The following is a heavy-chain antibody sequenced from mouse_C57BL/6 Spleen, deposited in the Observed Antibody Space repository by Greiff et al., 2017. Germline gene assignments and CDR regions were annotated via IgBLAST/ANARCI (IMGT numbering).Heavy chain of an antibody. D-gene: IGHD2-5*01. Sequence: VQLQQSVAELVRPGASVKLSCTASGFNIKNTYMHWVKQRPEQGLEWIGRIDPANGNTKYAPKFQGKATITADTSSNTAYLQLSSLTSEYTAIYYGARKEAYSNYYFDYWGQGTTLTVSS. CDR2: IDPANGNT. J-gene: IGHJ2*01. CDR1: GFNIKNTY. CDR3: ARKEAYSNYYFDY. V-gene: IGHV14-3*01.